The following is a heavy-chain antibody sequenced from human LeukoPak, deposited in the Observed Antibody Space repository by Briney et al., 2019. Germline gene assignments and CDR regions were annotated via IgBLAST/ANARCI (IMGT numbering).Heavy chain of an antibody. Sequence: SETLSLTCAVYGGSFSGYYWSWIRQPPGKGLEWIGEINHSGSTNYNPSLKSRVTISVDTSKNQFSLKLSSVTAADTAVYYCARGGVRRYSSGWYHSNWFDPWGQGTLVTVSS. V-gene: IGHV4-34*01. CDR1: GGSFSGYY. J-gene: IGHJ5*02. CDR3: ARGGVRRYSSGWYHSNWFDP. CDR2: INHSGST. D-gene: IGHD6-13*01.